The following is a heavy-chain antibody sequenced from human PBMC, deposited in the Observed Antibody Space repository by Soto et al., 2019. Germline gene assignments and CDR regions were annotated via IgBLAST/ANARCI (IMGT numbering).Heavy chain of an antibody. J-gene: IGHJ4*02. D-gene: IGHD6-13*01. CDR2: IYYTGNT. CDR3: ARTAGSWYLRYYFDY. Sequence: SETLSLTCTVSGGSISSDYWTWIRQPPGQGLEWIGYIYYTGNTNYNPSLKSRVTISVDSSKNQFFMKLSSVTAADTAVYYCARTAGSWYLRYYFDYWGQGALVTVSS. CDR1: GGSISSDY. V-gene: IGHV4-59*01.